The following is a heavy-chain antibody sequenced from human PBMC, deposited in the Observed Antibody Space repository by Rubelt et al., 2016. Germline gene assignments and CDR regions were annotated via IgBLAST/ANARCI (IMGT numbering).Heavy chain of an antibody. D-gene: IGHD6-13*01. CDR2: ITWNSGSI. CDR3: LKGPSSWYPFFGS. CDR1: GFIFGDYA. V-gene: IGHV3-9*01. Sequence: SGQPGRSLRLSCTASGFIFGDYAMHWVRQSPGKGLEWVSGITWNSGSIVYADSVKGRFTISRDNAKNSLSLQMNSLRPEDTALYYCLKGPSSWYPFFGSWRQGTRVTVSS. J-gene: IGHJ4*02.